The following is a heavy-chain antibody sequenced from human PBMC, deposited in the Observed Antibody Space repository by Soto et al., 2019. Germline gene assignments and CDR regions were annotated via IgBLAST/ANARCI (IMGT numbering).Heavy chain of an antibody. V-gene: IGHV1-3*01. J-gene: IGHJ4*02. CDR2: INAGNGNT. CDR1: GYTFTSYA. D-gene: IGHD2-15*01. CDR3: ARGPGGPDGPGDY. Sequence: QVKLVQSGAEVKKPGASVKVSCKASGYTFTSYAMHWVRQAPGQRLEWMGWINAGNGNTKYSQKFQGRVTITRDTSASKAYMELSSLRSEDTAVYYCARGPGGPDGPGDYWGQGTLVTVSS.